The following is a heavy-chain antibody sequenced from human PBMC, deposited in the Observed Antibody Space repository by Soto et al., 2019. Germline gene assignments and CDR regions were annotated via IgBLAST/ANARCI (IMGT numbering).Heavy chain of an antibody. D-gene: IGHD2-2*01. Sequence: QVQLQQWGAGLLKPSETLSLTCAVYGQSFSGHTWSWIRQSPGKGLEWIGEISQSGSTYYNPSLKTRVTISDDTSKNQFSLTLNSVTAADTGVFYCARGSGIAVIPGELEDVHYDYWGQGTLVSVSS. CDR1: GQSFSGHT. CDR2: ISQSGST. V-gene: IGHV4-34*01. J-gene: IGHJ4*02. CDR3: ARGSGIAVIPGELEDVHYDY.